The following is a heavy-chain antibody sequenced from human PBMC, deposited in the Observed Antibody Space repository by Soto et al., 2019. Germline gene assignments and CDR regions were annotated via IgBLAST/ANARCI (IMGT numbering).Heavy chain of an antibody. J-gene: IGHJ4*02. D-gene: IGHD3-10*01. CDR3: AITHLRFGDHHY. V-gene: IGHV1-8*01. CDR2: MNPNSGNT. CDR1: GYTFTSYD. Sequence: QVQLVQSGAEVKKPGASVKVSCKASGYTFTSYDINWVRQATGQGLEWMGCMNPNSGNTGYAQKFQGRVTMTRNTSIGTAYMELISLRSEDTAVYYCAITHLRFGDHHYCGQGTLVTVSS.